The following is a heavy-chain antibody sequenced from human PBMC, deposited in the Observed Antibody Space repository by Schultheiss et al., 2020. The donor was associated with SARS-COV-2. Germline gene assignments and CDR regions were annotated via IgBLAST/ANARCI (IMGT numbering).Heavy chain of an antibody. Sequence: GGSLRLSCAASGFTFSSYAMSWVRQAPGKGLEWVSAISGSGGNTYYADSVKGRFTLSRDNSKNTLYLQMNSLRAEDTAVYYCARQGIWDGMDVWGQGTTVTVSS. J-gene: IGHJ6*02. CDR3: ARQGIWDGMDV. D-gene: IGHD2-15*01. CDR2: ISGSGGNT. CDR1: GFTFSSYA. V-gene: IGHV3-23*01.